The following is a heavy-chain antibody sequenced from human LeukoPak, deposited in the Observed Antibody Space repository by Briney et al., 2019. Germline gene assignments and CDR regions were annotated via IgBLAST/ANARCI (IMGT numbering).Heavy chain of an antibody. D-gene: IGHD3-22*01. Sequence: SQTLSLTCTVSGGSISSGGYYWSWIRQHPGKGLEWIGYIYYSGSTYYNPSLKSRVTLSVDTSKNQFSLKLSSVTAADTAVYYCARDRITSSGYPNYFDYWGQGTLVTVSS. J-gene: IGHJ4*02. CDR1: GGSISSGGYY. CDR2: IYYSGST. V-gene: IGHV4-31*03. CDR3: ARDRITSSGYPNYFDY.